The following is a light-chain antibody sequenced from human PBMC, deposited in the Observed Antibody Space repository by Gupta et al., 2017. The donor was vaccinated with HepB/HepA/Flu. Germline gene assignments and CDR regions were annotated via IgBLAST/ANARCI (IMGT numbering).Light chain of an antibody. CDR1: SSNIGSNS. V-gene: IGLV1-44*01. CDR2: SSS. J-gene: IGLJ3*02. Sequence: QSVFTQPPSASGTTGQWTTITCSGSSSNIGSNSVHWYRQLPGSAPKLLMFSSSQRPAGVPDRFSASKSGTSASLAIDGLQSGDEADYYCAVWDRGLDALVFGGGTKLTVL. CDR3: AVWDRGLDALV.